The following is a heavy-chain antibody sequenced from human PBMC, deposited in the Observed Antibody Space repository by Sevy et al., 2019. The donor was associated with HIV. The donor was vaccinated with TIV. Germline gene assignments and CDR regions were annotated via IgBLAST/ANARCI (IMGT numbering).Heavy chain of an antibody. CDR2: ISSSSSYI. V-gene: IGHV3-21*04. CDR3: ARDPAGYCSGGSCYGDTGWFDP. D-gene: IGHD2-15*01. Sequence: GESLKISCAASGFTFSSYSMNWVRQAPGKGLEWVSSISSSSSYIYYADSVKGRFTISRDNSKNTLYLQMNSLRAEDTAVYYCARDPAGYCSGGSCYGDTGWFDPWGQGTLVTVSS. J-gene: IGHJ5*02. CDR1: GFTFSSYS.